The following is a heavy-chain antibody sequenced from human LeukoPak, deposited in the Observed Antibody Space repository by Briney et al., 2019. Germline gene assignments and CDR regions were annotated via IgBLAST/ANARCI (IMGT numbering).Heavy chain of an antibody. CDR1: GVPFTRYY. CDR3: ARETDSSGAGDFDY. D-gene: IGHD3-22*01. J-gene: IGHJ4*02. V-gene: IGHV1-2*04. CDR2: INPNSGGT. Sequence: ASVKVSCKASGVPFTRYYIHWRRQAPGQGLEWMGWINPNSGGTNYAQKFQGWVTMTRDTSISTAYMELSRLRSDDTAAYYCARETDSSGAGDFDYWGQGTLVTVSS.